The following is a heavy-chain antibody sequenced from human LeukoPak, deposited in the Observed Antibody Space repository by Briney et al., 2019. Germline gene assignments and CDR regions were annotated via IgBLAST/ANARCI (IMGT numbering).Heavy chain of an antibody. D-gene: IGHD3-10*01. V-gene: IGHV4-34*01. J-gene: IGHJ4*02. Sequence: SETLSLTCAVYGGSFSGYYWTWIRQPPGKGLDWIGEISHSGSTKYNPSLKSRVTISVDTSKNQFSLKLSSVTAADTAMYYCASPGGDEYYYGSGSQPRDYWGQGTLVTVSS. CDR1: GGSFSGYY. CDR2: ISHSGST. CDR3: ASPGGDEYYYGSGSQPRDY.